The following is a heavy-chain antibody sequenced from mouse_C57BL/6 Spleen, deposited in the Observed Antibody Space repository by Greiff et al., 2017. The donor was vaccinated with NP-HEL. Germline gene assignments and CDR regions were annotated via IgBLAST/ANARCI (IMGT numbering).Heavy chain of an antibody. CDR3: ARKVVAWYFDV. V-gene: IGHV1-59*01. Sequence: QVQLQQPGAELVRPGTSVKLSCKASGYTFTSYGMHWVKQRPGQGLEWIGVIDPSDSYTNYNQKFKGKATLTVDTSSSTAYMQLSSLTSEDSAVYYCARKVVAWYFDVWGTGTTVTVSS. CDR1: GYTFTSYG. CDR2: IDPSDSYT. J-gene: IGHJ1*03. D-gene: IGHD1-3*01.